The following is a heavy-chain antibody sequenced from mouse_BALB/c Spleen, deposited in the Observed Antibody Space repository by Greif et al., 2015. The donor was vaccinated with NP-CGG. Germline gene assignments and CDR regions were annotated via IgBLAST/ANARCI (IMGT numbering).Heavy chain of an antibody. CDR2: IYPGDGST. CDR3: ARRGGNYSWFAY. V-gene: IGHV1S56*01. CDR1: GYTFTSYD. J-gene: IGHJ3*01. Sequence: VKVVESGPELVKPGALVKISCKAYGYTFTSYDINWVKQRPGQGLEWIGWIYPGDGSTKYNEKFKGKATLTADKSSSTAYMQLSSLTSENSAVYFCARRGGNYSWFAYWGQGTLVTVSA. D-gene: IGHD2-1*01.